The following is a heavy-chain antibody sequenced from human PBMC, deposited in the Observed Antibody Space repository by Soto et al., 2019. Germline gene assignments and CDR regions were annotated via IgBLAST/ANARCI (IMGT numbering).Heavy chain of an antibody. J-gene: IGHJ5*02. CDR3: ARVTTYYYDSSGYSVGGLPTKLFDP. V-gene: IGHV4-31*03. CDR1: GGSISSGGYY. D-gene: IGHD3-22*01. Sequence: PSETLSHTCTFSGGSISSGGYYWSWIRQHPGKGLEWIGYIYYSGSTYYNPSLKSRVTISVDTSKNQFSLKLSSVTAADTAVYYCARVTTYYYDSSGYSVGGLPTKLFDPWGQGTLVTVSS. CDR2: IYYSGST.